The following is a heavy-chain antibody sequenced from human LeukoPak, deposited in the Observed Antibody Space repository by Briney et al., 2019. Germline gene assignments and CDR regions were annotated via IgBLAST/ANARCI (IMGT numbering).Heavy chain of an antibody. CDR1: GFTFSSYA. CDR3: AKDPYHPDYGDYRVRKNAFDI. J-gene: IGHJ3*02. D-gene: IGHD4-17*01. V-gene: IGHV3-23*01. Sequence: GGSLRLSCAASGFTFSSYAMSWVRQAPGKGLEWVSAISGSGGSTYYADSVKGRFTISRDNSKNTLYLQMNSLRAEDTAVYYCAKDPYHPDYGDYRVRKNAFDIWGQGTMVTVSS. CDR2: ISGSGGST.